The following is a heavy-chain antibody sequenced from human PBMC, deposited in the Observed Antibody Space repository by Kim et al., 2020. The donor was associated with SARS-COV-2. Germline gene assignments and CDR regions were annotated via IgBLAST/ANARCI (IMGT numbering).Heavy chain of an antibody. J-gene: IGHJ4*02. V-gene: IGHV3-33*05. CDR2: ISYDGSNK. CDR3: ARDPVVRGVFDY. Sequence: GGSLRLSCAASGFTFSSYGMHWVRQAPGKGLEWVAVISYDGSNKYYADSVKGRFTISRDNSKNTLYLQMNSLRAEDTAVYYCARDPVVRGVFDYWGQGTL. D-gene: IGHD3-10*01. CDR1: GFTFSSYG.